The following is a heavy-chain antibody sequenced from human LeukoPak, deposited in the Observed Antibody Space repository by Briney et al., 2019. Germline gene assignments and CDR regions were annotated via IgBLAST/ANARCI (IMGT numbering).Heavy chain of an antibody. V-gene: IGHV3-21*06. CDR1: GFTFNTDS. J-gene: IGHJ4*02. Sequence: GGSLRLSAEASGFTFNTDSMNWARQAPGKGLEWVSSIDSSGGYMFYADSVKGRFIISRDNAKDSLYLQMNSLRVEDTAVYYCLRGDRRDYWGQGTLVTVSS. CDR3: LRGDRRDY. CDR2: IDSSGGYM.